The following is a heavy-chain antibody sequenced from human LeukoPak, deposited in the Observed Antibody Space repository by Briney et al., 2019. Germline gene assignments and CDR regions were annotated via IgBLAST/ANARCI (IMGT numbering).Heavy chain of an antibody. D-gene: IGHD3-3*01. CDR3: ARDRGDFWSGRLLDY. V-gene: IGHV4-30-4*08. Sequence: SETLSPTCTVSGGSISSGDYYWSWIRQPPGKGLEWIGYIYYSGSTYYNPSLKSRVTISVDTSKNQFSLKLSSVTAADTAVYYCARDRGDFWSGRLLDYWGQGTLVTVSS. CDR2: IYYSGST. J-gene: IGHJ4*02. CDR1: GGSISSGDYY.